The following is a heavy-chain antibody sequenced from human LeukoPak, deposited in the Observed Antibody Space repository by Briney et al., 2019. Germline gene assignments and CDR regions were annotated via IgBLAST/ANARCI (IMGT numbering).Heavy chain of an antibody. Sequence: SGGSLRLSCAASGFTFRSYWMSWVRQAPGKGLEWVANIKEDGSEKNYVGSVKGRFTISRDNAKNSPYLQMNSLRAEDTAVYYCARGRGLLDWGQGTLVTVSS. V-gene: IGHV3-7*01. CDR2: IKEDGSEK. J-gene: IGHJ4*02. D-gene: IGHD3-10*01. CDR1: GFTFRSYW. CDR3: ARGRGLLD.